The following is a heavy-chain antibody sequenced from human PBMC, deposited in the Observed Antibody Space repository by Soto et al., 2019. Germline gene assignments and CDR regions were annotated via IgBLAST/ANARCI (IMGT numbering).Heavy chain of an antibody. CDR2: IHHSGRT. D-gene: IGHD2-2*01. CDR1: GGSFSGYY. CDR3: ARGECSSNYCFTRWALDI. J-gene: IGHJ3*02. Sequence: SETLSLTCAVYGGSFSGYYWTWIRQTPGKGLEWFGEIHHSGRTNYNPSLKSRVSISADTSKTQFSLNLTSVTAADTAVYYCARGECSSNYCFTRWALDIWGQGTVVTVSS. V-gene: IGHV4-34*01.